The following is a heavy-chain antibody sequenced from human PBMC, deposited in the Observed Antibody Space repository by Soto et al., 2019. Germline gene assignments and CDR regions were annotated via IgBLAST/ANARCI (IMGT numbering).Heavy chain of an antibody. Sequence: EVQLVESGGGLVKPGGSLRLSCAASGFTFSSYSMNWVRQAPGKGLEWVSSISSSSSYIYYADSVKGRFTISRDNAKNSLYLQMNSLRAEDTAVYYCARDAHGYGSGSPTNWFDPWGQGTLVTVSS. CDR2: ISSSSSYI. D-gene: IGHD3-10*01. V-gene: IGHV3-21*01. CDR1: GFTFSSYS. J-gene: IGHJ5*02. CDR3: ARDAHGYGSGSPTNWFDP.